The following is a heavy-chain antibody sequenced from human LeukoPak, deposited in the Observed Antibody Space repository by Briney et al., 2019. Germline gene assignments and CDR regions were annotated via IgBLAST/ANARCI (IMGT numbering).Heavy chain of an antibody. V-gene: IGHV4-39*01. Sequence: SETLSLTCTVSGGSISSSSYYWGWIRQPPGKGLEWIGSIYYSGSTYYNPSLKSRVTISVDTSRNQFSLKLSSVTAADTAVYYCARISFYSDISAYPFDYWGQGTLVTVSS. CDR1: GGSISSSSYY. CDR3: ARISFYSDISAYPFDY. J-gene: IGHJ4*02. CDR2: IYYSGST. D-gene: IGHD3-22*01.